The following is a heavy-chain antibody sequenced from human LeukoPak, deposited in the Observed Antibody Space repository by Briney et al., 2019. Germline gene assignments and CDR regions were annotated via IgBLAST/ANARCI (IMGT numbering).Heavy chain of an antibody. CDR2: ISGSGGST. CDR1: GFTFSSYA. CDR3: AKGVTGVAGRHYFDY. V-gene: IGHV3-23*01. J-gene: IGHJ4*02. Sequence: TGGSLRLSCAASGFTFSSYAMSWVRQAPGKGLEWVSAISGSGGSTYYADSVKGRFTISRDNSKNMLDLQMNSLRAEDTAVYYCAKGVTGVAGRHYFDYWGQGTLVTVSS. D-gene: IGHD6-19*01.